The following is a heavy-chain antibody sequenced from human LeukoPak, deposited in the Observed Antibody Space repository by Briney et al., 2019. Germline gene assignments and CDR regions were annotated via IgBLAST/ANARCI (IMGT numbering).Heavy chain of an antibody. CDR1: GGSISSYY. CDR3: ARRNYDILTGYDYGMDV. Sequence: PSETLSLTCTVSGGSISSYYWSWIRQPPGKGLEWIGYIYYSGSTNYNPSLKSRVTISVDTSKNQFSLKLSSVTAADTAVYYCARRNYDILTGYDYGMDVWGQGTTVTVSS. D-gene: IGHD3-9*01. V-gene: IGHV4-59*08. CDR2: IYYSGST. J-gene: IGHJ6*02.